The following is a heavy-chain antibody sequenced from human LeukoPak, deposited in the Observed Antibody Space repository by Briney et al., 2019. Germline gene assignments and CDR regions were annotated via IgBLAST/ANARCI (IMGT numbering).Heavy chain of an antibody. CDR2: INSDGSST. Sequence: GGSLRLSCAASGFTFSSYWMHWVRQAPGKGLVWVSRINSDGSSTSYADSVKGRFTISRDNAKNTLHLQMNSLRAEDTAVYYCARGSYGDYSDYWGQGTLVTVSS. CDR3: ARGSYGDYSDY. V-gene: IGHV3-74*01. CDR1: GFTFSSYW. J-gene: IGHJ4*02. D-gene: IGHD1-26*01.